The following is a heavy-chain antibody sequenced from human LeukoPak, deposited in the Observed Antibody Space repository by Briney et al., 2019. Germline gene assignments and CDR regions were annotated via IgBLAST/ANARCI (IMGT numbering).Heavy chain of an antibody. D-gene: IGHD3-22*01. J-gene: IGHJ4*02. CDR1: GYTFTSYG. CDR2: ISAYNGNT. CDR3: ARTPGYYDSSGYTFCDY. Sequence: ASVKVSCKASGYTFTSYGISWVRQAPGQGLEWMGWISAYNGNTNYAQKLQGRVTMTTDTSTSTAYMELRSLRSDDTAVYYCARTPGYYDSSGYTFCDYWGQGTLVTVSS. V-gene: IGHV1-18*01.